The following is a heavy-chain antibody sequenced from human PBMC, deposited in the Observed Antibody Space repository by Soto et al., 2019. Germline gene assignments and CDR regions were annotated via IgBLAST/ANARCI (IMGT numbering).Heavy chain of an antibody. CDR3: ARYASRGYYRTLMAAFDI. CDR1: GDSISSSNW. V-gene: IGHV4-4*02. CDR2: IYHSGST. Sequence: SETLSLTCAVSGDSISSSNWWSWVRQPPGKGLEWIGEIYHSGSTNYNPSLKSRVTISVDKSKNQFSLKLSSVTAADTAVYYCARYASRGYYRTLMAAFDIWGQGTMVTV. J-gene: IGHJ3*02. D-gene: IGHD3-22*01.